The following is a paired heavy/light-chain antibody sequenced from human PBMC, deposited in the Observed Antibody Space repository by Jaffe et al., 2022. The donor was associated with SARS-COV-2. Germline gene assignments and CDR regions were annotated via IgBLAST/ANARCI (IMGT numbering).Heavy chain of an antibody. D-gene: IGHD6-19*01. CDR2: ISWKSGRI. J-gene: IGHJ4*02. Sequence: EVQLVESGGGLVQPGRSLRLSCAASGFTFDDYPMHWVRQAPGKALEWVSGISWKSGRIGYADSVKGRFTISRDNAKNSLYLQMISLRPEDTAFYYCARDMNPYTSGWYVLDYWGQGILVTVSS. CDR1: GFTFDDYP. CDR3: ARDMNPYTSGWYVLDY. V-gene: IGHV3-9*01.
Light chain of an antibody. CDR2: GDY. V-gene: IGLV1-40*01. CDR3: QSYDNNLSGVV. Sequence: QSVLTQPPSVSGAPGQRVTISCTGSSSNIGAGYDVHWYQHLPGTAPKLLIYGDYNRPSGVPDRFSGSKSGTSASLAISGLQAEDEADYYCQSYDNNLSGVVFGGGTKLTVL. J-gene: IGLJ2*01. CDR1: SSNIGAGYD.